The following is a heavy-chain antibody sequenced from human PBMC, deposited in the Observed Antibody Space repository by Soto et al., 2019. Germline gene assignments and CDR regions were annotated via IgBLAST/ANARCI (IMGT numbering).Heavy chain of an antibody. Sequence: AGSLRLSCAVSGFTFSSSAIRWVRQAPGKGLEWVSAISCDGSNTYYADSVKGRFTISRDNSKNTLYMQMNRLRAEDTAVYYCDSDPKSRYDRSGYDLDLWGQGTLVTVSS. CDR2: ISCDGSNT. D-gene: IGHD3-22*01. V-gene: IGHV3-30-3*01. CDR3: DSDPKSRYDRSGYDLDL. CDR1: GFTFSSSA. J-gene: IGHJ4*03.